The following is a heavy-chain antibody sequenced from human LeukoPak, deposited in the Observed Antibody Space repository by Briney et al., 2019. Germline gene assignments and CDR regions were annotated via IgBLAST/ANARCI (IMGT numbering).Heavy chain of an antibody. D-gene: IGHD2-21*02. V-gene: IGHV3-48*04. CDR3: AREVGLVTAKRGSAY. CDR1: GFTFSSYS. J-gene: IGHJ4*02. Sequence: GGSLRLSCAASGFTFSSYSMNWVRQAPGKGLEWVSYISSSSTIYYADSVKGRFTISRDNAKNSLYLQMNSLRAEDTAVYYCAREVGLVTAKRGSAYWGQGTLVTVSS. CDR2: ISSSSTI.